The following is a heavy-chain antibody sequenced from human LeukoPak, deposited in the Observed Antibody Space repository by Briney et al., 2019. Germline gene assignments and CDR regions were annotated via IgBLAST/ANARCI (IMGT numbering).Heavy chain of an antibody. CDR2: IYPGDSDT. CDR1: GYTFTTYW. Sequence: GESLKISCQGSGYTFTTYWIGWVRQMPGKGLEWMGIIYPGDSDTRYSPSFQGQVTISADKSISTAYLQWSSLKASDTAMYYCARQDGYCSGGSCFYYYYGMDVWGQGTTVTVSS. D-gene: IGHD2-15*01. V-gene: IGHV5-51*01. J-gene: IGHJ6*02. CDR3: ARQDGYCSGGSCFYYYYGMDV.